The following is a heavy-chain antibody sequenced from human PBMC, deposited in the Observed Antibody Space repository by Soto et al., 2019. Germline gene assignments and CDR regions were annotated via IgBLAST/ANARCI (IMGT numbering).Heavy chain of an antibody. CDR2: ISSSGVGT. V-gene: IGHV3-23*01. Sequence: EVQLLESGGGLVQPGGSLRLSCAASGFTFSSYAMTWVRQAPGKGLEWVSGISSSGVGTNYAGSVKGRFTISRDNSKNTVYLQMNSLRAEDTAVYYCAKGKLFVGVTIFGMDVWGQGTTVTVSS. CDR3: AKGKLFVGVTIFGMDV. D-gene: IGHD1-26*01. CDR1: GFTFSSYA. J-gene: IGHJ6*02.